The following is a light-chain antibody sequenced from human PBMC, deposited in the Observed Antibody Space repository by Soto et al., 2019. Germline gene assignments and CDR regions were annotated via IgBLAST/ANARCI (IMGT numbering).Light chain of an antibody. J-gene: IGKJ1*01. Sequence: DIVLTQPPGTLSLSPGERATLSCSASQSVSSNYFAWYQQKPVQAPRLLIYATSSRATGIPDRFSGSGSGTDFTLTISRLEPEDFTVYYCQQYGSSPRTFGQGTKVDIK. CDR1: QSVSSNY. CDR2: ATS. CDR3: QQYGSSPRT. V-gene: IGKV3-20*01.